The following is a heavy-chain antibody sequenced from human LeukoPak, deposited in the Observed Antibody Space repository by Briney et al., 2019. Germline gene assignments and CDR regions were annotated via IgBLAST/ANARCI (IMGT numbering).Heavy chain of an antibody. CDR1: GGSFSNGGYY. CDR2: IYHSGSN. V-gene: IGHV4-30-2*01. D-gene: IGHD3-10*01. Sequence: SGTLSLTCTVSGGSFSNGGYYWIWIRQQPGKGLEWIGYIYHSGSNYYNPALKSRVTISVDRSKTQFSLKLSSVTAADTAVYYCARADYYGSGRHYWGQGTLVTVSS. CDR3: ARADYYGSGRHY. J-gene: IGHJ4*02.